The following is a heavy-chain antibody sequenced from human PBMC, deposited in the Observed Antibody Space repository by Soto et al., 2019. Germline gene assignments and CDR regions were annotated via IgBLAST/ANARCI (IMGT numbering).Heavy chain of an antibody. CDR1: GSSIRSYY. V-gene: IGHV4-59*01. CDR2: IYYSGST. Sequence: QVQLQESGPGLVKPSETLSLTCTVSGSSIRSYYWTWIRQPPGMGLEWIGYIYYSGSTNYNPSLKSRVTMSVDTSKNQFSLKLTSVTPADTALYYCARVDSAYDFFDYWGQGTLVTVSS. D-gene: IGHD5-12*01. J-gene: IGHJ4*02. CDR3: ARVDSAYDFFDY.